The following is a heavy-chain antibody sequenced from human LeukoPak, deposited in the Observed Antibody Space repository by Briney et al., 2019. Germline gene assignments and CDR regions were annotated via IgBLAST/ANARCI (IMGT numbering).Heavy chain of an antibody. D-gene: IGHD6-19*01. CDR3: AKGIAVAGRGNDY. CDR1: GFTFSNYA. V-gene: IGHV3-23*01. J-gene: IGHJ4*02. CDR2: VSGSGDNT. Sequence: LPGGSLRLSCAASGFTFSNYAMSWVRQAPGKGLEWVSAVSGSGDNTFYADSVRGRFTISRDNSKNMLYLQMNSLRAEDTAVYYCAKGIAVAGRGNDYWGQGTLVTVSS.